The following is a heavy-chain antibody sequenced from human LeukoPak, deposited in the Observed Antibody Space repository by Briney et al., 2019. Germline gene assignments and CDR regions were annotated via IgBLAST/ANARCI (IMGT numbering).Heavy chain of an antibody. Sequence: SETLSLTCTVSGGSIRTYYWSWIRQPPGKGLEWIGYIYYSGSTSYNPSLKSRITISVDTFKNQFSLKLSSVTAADTAVYYCARDTGVVVGYFQHWGQGTLVTVSS. D-gene: IGHD2-15*01. CDR1: GGSIRTYY. CDR3: ARDTGVVVGYFQH. CDR2: IYYSGST. J-gene: IGHJ1*01. V-gene: IGHV4-59*01.